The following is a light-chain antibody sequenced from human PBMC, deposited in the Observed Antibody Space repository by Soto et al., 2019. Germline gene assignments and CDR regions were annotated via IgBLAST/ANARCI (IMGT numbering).Light chain of an antibody. CDR2: DAS. CDR1: QSVSSN. CDR3: HQYDSWT. J-gene: IGKJ1*01. V-gene: IGKV3D-11*03. Sequence: EIVLTQSPATLSLSPGERATLSCRASQSVSSNLAWYQQKPGQAPRLLIYDASTRATGVPARFSGSGSGTDFTLTISRLEPEDFAVYYCHQYDSWTFGQGTKVDI.